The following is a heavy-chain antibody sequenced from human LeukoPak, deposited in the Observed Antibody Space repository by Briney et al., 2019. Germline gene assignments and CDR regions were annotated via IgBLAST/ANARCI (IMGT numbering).Heavy chain of an antibody. CDR1: GFTFSSYG. D-gene: IGHD6-13*01. Sequence: GGSLRLSCAASGFTFSSYGMHWVRQAPGKGLEWVAVISYDGSNKYYADSVKGRFTISRDNSKNSLYLQMNSLRAEDTAVYYCASSKGLFIAAAVGAFDIWGQGTMVTVSS. CDR3: ASSKGLFIAAAVGAFDI. J-gene: IGHJ3*02. CDR2: ISYDGSNK. V-gene: IGHV3-30*03.